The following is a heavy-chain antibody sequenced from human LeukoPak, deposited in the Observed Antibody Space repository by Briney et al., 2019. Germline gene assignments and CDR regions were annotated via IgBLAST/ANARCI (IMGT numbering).Heavy chain of an antibody. CDR1: GFTFTNAC. CDR3: TTGTWIQLWLADY. D-gene: IGHD5-18*01. V-gene: IGHV3-15*01. CDR2: IKSQTDGGTT. Sequence: PGGSLRLSCKGSGFTFTNACMSWVRLAPGKGLEWVGHIKSQTDGGTTDYAAPVKGRFTISRDDSKNTLYLQLKSLMTEDKAEYYCTTGTWIQLWLADYWGQGTLVTVSS. J-gene: IGHJ4*02.